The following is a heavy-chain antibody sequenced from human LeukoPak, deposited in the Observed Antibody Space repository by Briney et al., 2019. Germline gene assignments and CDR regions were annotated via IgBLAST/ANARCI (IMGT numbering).Heavy chain of an antibody. V-gene: IGHV4-34*01. CDR2: INHSGST. Sequence: PSETLSLTCGVYDGSFSGYYWSWIRQPPGKGLEWIGEINHSGSTNYNPSLKSRVTISVDTSKNQFSLKLSSVTAADTAVYYCARLPRITMIVVAQSDAFDIWGQGTMVTVSS. CDR1: DGSFSGYY. D-gene: IGHD3-22*01. CDR3: ARLPRITMIVVAQSDAFDI. J-gene: IGHJ3*02.